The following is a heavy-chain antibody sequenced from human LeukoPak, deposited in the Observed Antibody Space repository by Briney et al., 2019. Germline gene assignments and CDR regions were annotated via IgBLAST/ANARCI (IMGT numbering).Heavy chain of an antibody. CDR3: ARGLGRMATMDWFDP. Sequence: ASVKVSCRASGYTFTSYDINWVRQATGQGLEWMGWMNPNSGNTGYAQKFQGRVTMTRNTSISTAYMELSSLRSEDTAVYYCARGLGRMATMDWFDPWGQGTLVTVSS. J-gene: IGHJ5*02. CDR2: MNPNSGNT. CDR1: GYTFTSYD. V-gene: IGHV1-8*01. D-gene: IGHD5-24*01.